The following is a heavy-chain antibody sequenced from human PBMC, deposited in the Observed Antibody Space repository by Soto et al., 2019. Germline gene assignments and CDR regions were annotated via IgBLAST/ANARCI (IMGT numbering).Heavy chain of an antibody. D-gene: IGHD3-22*01. CDR3: ARQSTDSSGYYSAAFAI. V-gene: IGHV4-34*01. CDR1: GGSFSGYY. CDR2: INHSGST. J-gene: IGHJ3*02. Sequence: SETLSLTCAVYGGSFSGYYWSWIRQPPGKGLEWIGEINHSGSTNYNPSLKSRVTISVDTSKNQFSLKLSSVTAADTAVYYCARQSTDSSGYYSAAFAIWGQGTMVTVSS.